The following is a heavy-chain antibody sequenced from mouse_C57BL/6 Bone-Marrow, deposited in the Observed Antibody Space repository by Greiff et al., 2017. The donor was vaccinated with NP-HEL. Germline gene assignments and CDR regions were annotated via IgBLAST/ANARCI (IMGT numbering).Heavy chain of an antibody. J-gene: IGHJ4*01. CDR3: ARRYSNSFYAMDY. CDR2: IYPGSGST. V-gene: IGHV1-55*01. Sequence: QVQLQQSGAELVKPGASVKMSCKASGYTFTSYWITWVKQRPGQGLEWIGDIYPGSGSTNYNEKFKSKATLTVDTSSSTAYMQLSSLTSEDSAVYYCARRYSNSFYAMDYWGQGTSVTVSS. D-gene: IGHD2-5*01. CDR1: GYTFTSYW.